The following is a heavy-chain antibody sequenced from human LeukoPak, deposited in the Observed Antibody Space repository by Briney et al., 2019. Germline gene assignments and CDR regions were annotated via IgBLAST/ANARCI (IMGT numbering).Heavy chain of an antibody. CDR1: GGSISSVDYY. Sequence: SQTLSLTCSVSGGSISSVDYYWSWVRQPPGKGLEWIGHINYSGSTSYNPSLKSRLTISVDTSKNQFSLNLSSVTAADTAVYYCAKWDLLTYFDYWGQGTLVTVS. CDR2: INYSGST. D-gene: IGHD1-26*01. CDR3: AKWDLLTYFDY. J-gene: IGHJ4*02. V-gene: IGHV4-30-4*08.